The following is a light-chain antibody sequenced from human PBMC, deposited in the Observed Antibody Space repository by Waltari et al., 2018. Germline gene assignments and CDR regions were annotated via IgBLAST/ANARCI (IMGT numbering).Light chain of an antibody. CDR1: SGSIAPNY. Sequence: NVMLTQPHSVSESPGKTVTISCTRSSGSIAPNYVQGYQQRPGSAPTTVIDDSKERPPEVPDRFSGSIDTSSNSASLSISGLKTEDEADYYCQSYDGTIVVFGGGTKLTVL. CDR3: QSYDGTIVV. J-gene: IGLJ2*01. CDR2: DSK. V-gene: IGLV6-57*03.